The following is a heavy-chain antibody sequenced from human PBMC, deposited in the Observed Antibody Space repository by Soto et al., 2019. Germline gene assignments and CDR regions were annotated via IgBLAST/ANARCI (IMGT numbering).Heavy chain of an antibody. D-gene: IGHD5-12*01. CDR2: IIPILGIA. V-gene: IGHV1-69*02. Sequence: SVKVSCKASGGTFSSYTISWVRQAPGQGLEWMGRIIPILGIANYAQKFQGRVTITADKSTSTAYMELSSLRSEDTAVYYCARGHSGYDYYDYWGQGTLVTVSS. J-gene: IGHJ4*02. CDR1: GGTFSSYT. CDR3: ARGHSGYDYYDY.